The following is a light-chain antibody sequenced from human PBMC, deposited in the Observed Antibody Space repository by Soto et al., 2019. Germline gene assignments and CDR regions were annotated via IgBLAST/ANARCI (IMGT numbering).Light chain of an antibody. CDR1: QSVSSY. V-gene: IGKV3-15*01. Sequence: EIVMTQSPSSLSASVGERVTITCRASQSVSSYLAWYQQKPGQAPRLLIYAASSWDSGIPSRFRGSGSGTEFTLTISSLQSEDPAVYYCQQYNTWPSFGQGTRLEIK. J-gene: IGKJ5*01. CDR3: QQYNTWPS. CDR2: AAS.